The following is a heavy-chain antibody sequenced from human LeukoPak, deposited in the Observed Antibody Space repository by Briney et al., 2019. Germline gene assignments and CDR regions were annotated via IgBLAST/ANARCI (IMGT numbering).Heavy chain of an antibody. CDR1: GFTFSDYY. CDR2: MSSSGSTI. CDR3: ARDLARVVVSALDV. J-gene: IGHJ6*04. D-gene: IGHD3-22*01. Sequence: GGSLRLSCAASGFTFSDYYMSWIRQAPGEGLERVSYMSSSGSTIYYADSVKGRFTFSRDNAKNSLYLQMNSLRAEDTAVYYCARDLARVVVSALDVWGKGTTVTVSS. V-gene: IGHV3-11*04.